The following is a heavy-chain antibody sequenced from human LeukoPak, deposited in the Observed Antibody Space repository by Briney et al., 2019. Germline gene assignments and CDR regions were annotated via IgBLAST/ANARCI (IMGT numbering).Heavy chain of an antibody. J-gene: IGHJ4*02. Sequence: PSETLSLTCAVSGYSISSGYYWGWIRQPPGKGLEWIGSIYHSGSTYYNPSLKSRVTISVDTSENQFSLKLSSVTAADTAVYYCARVDTYDYYDSSGSPKRAFDYWGQGTLVTVSS. V-gene: IGHV4-38-2*01. CDR1: GYSISSGYY. CDR2: IYHSGST. D-gene: IGHD3-22*01. CDR3: ARVDTYDYYDSSGSPKRAFDY.